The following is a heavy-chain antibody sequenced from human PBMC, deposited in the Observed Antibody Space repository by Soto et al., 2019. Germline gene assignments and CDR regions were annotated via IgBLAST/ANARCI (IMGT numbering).Heavy chain of an antibody. D-gene: IGHD3-22*01. Sequence: GSLRLSCAASGFTFSSYGMHWVRQAPGKGLEWVAVISYDGSNKYYADSVKGRFTISRDNSKNTLYLQVNSLRAEDTAVYYCAKGDTMIVVVTPLDYWGQGTLVTVSS. V-gene: IGHV3-30*18. CDR3: AKGDTMIVVVTPLDY. CDR1: GFTFSSYG. J-gene: IGHJ4*02. CDR2: ISYDGSNK.